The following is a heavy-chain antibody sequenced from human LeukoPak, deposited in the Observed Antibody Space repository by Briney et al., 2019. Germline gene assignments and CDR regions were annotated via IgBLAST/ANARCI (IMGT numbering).Heavy chain of an antibody. CDR2: INHSGST. CDR1: GGSFSGYY. Sequence: KTSETLSLTCAVYGGSFSGYYWSWIRQPPGKGLEWIGEINHSGSTNYNPSLKSRVTISVDTSKNQFSLKLSSVTAADTAVYYCARNYGDQSDAFDIWGQGTMVTVSS. V-gene: IGHV4-34*01. CDR3: ARNYGDQSDAFDI. J-gene: IGHJ3*02. D-gene: IGHD4-17*01.